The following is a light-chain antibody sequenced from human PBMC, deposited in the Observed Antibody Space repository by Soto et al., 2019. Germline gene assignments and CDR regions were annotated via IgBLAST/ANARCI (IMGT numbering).Light chain of an antibody. CDR3: SSYGGYNNVV. CDR1: SSDVGGYNY. Sequence: QSALTQPASVSGSPGQSITISCTGTSSDVGGYNYVSWYQHHPGKAPKLIIFDVSNRPSGISNRFSGSKSGNTASLTISGLQAEDEGTYYCSSYGGYNNVVFGTGTKVTVL. V-gene: IGLV2-14*03. J-gene: IGLJ1*01. CDR2: DVS.